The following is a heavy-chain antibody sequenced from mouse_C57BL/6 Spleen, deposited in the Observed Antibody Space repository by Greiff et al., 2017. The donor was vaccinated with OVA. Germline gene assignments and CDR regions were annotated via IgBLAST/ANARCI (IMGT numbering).Heavy chain of an antibody. D-gene: IGHD4-1*01. V-gene: IGHV5-4*03. CDR1: GFTFSSYA. J-gene: IGHJ1*03. CDR3: ARYGLGRYFDV. CDR2: ISDGGSYT. Sequence: EVKLMESGGGLVKPGGSLKLSCAASGFTFSSYAMSWVRQTPEKRLEWVATISDGGSYTYYPDNVKGRFTISRDNAKNNLYLQMSHLKSEDTAMYYCARYGLGRYFDVWGTGTTVTVSS.